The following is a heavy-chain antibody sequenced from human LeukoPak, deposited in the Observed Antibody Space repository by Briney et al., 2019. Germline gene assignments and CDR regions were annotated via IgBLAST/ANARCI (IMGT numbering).Heavy chain of an antibody. CDR2: INPNSGGT. CDR3: ARSLRALSGYQLY. J-gene: IGHJ4*02. V-gene: IGHV1-2*02. D-gene: IGHD3-22*01. Sequence: GASVKVSCKASGYTFTGYYMHWVRQAPGQGLAWMGWINPNSGGTNYAQKFQGRVTMTRDTSISTAYMELSRLRSDDTAVYYCARSLRALSGYQLYWGQGTLVTVSS. CDR1: GYTFTGYY.